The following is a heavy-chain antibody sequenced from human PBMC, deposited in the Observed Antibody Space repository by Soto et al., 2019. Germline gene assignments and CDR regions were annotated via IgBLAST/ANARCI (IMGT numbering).Heavy chain of an antibody. J-gene: IGHJ6*02. V-gene: IGHV1-2*04. CDR2: INPNSGGT. CDR3: ARAGERELPIYGMDV. Sequence: QVQLVQSGAEVEKPGASVKVSCKASGYTFTGYYMHWVRQAPGQGLGWMGWINPNSGGTNYAQKFQGWVTMTRDTSISTAYMELSRLRSDDTAVYYCARAGERELPIYGMDVWGQGTTVTVSS. D-gene: IGHD1-26*01. CDR1: GYTFTGYY.